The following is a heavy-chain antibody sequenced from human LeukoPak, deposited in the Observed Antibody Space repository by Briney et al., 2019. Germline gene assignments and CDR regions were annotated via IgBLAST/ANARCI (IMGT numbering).Heavy chain of an antibody. CDR2: ISAYNGNT. CDR3: ARDTANFDWYSDPTDY. D-gene: IGHD3-9*01. Sequence: GASVKVSCKASGYTFTSYGISWVRQAPGQGLEWMGWISAYNGNTNYAQKIQGRVTMTTDTSTSTAYMELRSLRSDDTAVYYCARDTANFDWYSDPTDYWGQGTLSPSPQ. CDR1: GYTFTSYG. J-gene: IGHJ4*02. V-gene: IGHV1-18*01.